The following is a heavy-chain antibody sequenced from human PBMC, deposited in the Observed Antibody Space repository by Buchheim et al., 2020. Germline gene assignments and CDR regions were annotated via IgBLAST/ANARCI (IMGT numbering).Heavy chain of an antibody. CDR2: ISYDGGSK. CDR3: ARDGGSSPPGFDY. J-gene: IGHJ4*02. CDR1: GFTFSSYG. V-gene: IGHV3-30*03. D-gene: IGHD6-13*01. Sequence: QVQLVESGGGVVQPGRSLRLSCAASGFTFSSYGMHWVRQGPGKGLEWVAVISYDGGSKEYGDSVKGRFTISRDNAKNSLYLQMNSLRAEDTAVYYCARDGGSSPPGFDYWGQGTL.